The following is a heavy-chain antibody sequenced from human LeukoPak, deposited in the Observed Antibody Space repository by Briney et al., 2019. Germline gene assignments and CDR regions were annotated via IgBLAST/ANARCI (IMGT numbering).Heavy chain of an antibody. J-gene: IGHJ5*02. CDR2: IIPIFGTA. D-gene: IGHD5-24*01. CDR3: ARDLKDGYIPRFDP. Sequence: GASVKVSCKASGGTFSSYAISWVRQAPGQGLEWMGGIIPIFGTANYAQKFQGRVTITADESTSTAYMELSSLRSEDTAVYYCARDLKDGYIPRFDPWGQGTLVTVSS. CDR1: GGTFSSYA. V-gene: IGHV1-69*13.